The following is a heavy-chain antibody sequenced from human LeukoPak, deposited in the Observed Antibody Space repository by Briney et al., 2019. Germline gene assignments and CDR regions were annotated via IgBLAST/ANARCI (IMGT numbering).Heavy chain of an antibody. V-gene: IGHV1-46*01. J-gene: IGHJ3*02. CDR3: ATGVGSPSWAFDI. CDR2: INPSGGST. Sequence: GASVKVSCKASGYTFTSYCMHWVRQAPGQGLEWMGIINPSGGSTSYAQKFQGRVTMTRDTSTSTVYMEPSSLRSEDTAVYYCATGVGSPSWAFDIWGQGTMVTVSS. D-gene: IGHD1-26*01. CDR1: GYTFTSYC.